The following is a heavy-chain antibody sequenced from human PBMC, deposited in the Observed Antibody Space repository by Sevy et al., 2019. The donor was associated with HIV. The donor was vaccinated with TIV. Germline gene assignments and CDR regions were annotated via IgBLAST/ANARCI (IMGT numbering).Heavy chain of an antibody. CDR2: IRYDGSNK. V-gene: IGHV3-30*02. J-gene: IGHJ6*02. D-gene: IGHD3-3*01. CDR3: AKDLYDFWSGYYKFSYYYGMDV. Sequence: GGSLRLSCAASGFTFSSYGMHWVRQAPGKGLEWVAFIRYDGSNKYYADSVKGRFTISRDNSKNTLYLQMNSLRAEDTAVYYCAKDLYDFWSGYYKFSYYYGMDVWGQWTTVTVSS. CDR1: GFTFSSYG.